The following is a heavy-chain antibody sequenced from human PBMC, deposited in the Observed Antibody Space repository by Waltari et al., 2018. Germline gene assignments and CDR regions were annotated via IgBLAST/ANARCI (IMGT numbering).Heavy chain of an antibody. CDR2: IWFDGSDK. CDR3: AKDAFGNTYLDF. CDR1: GFTFSNFG. Sequence: QVNLVESGGGVVQPGGSLRLSCATSGFTFSNFGMHWVRQAPGKGLGWVALIWFDGSDKFYADSWRGRFTISRDNSARTLYLDMDSLRLDDTAMYYCAKDAFGNTYLDFWGQGTLVTVSS. V-gene: IGHV3-30*02. J-gene: IGHJ4*02. D-gene: IGHD2-2*02.